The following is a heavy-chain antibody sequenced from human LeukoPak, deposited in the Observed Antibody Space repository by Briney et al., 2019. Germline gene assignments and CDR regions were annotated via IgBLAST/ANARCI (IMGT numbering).Heavy chain of an antibody. CDR2: IKRDGSEK. J-gene: IGHJ4*02. Sequence: PGGSLRLSCAASGFTFSIYWMSWVRQAPGKGLEWVANIKRDGSEKYYVDSVKGRFTISRDNANNSLYLQMNSLRAEDTAVYYCARGGDYLDFWGQGTLVTVSS. CDR1: GFTFSIYW. V-gene: IGHV3-7*05. CDR3: ARGGDYLDF.